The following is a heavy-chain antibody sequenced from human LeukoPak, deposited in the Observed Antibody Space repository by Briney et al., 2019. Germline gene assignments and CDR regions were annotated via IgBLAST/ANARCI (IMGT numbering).Heavy chain of an antibody. D-gene: IGHD6-13*01. J-gene: IGHJ4*02. V-gene: IGHV1-8*01. Sequence: ASVKVSCKASGYTFTSYDINWVRQATGQGLEWMGWMNPNSGNTGYAQKFQGRVTMTRNTSISTAYMELSSLRSEDTAVYYCARAYLDTYSSSSRSDFDYWGQGTLVTVSS. CDR2: MNPNSGNT. CDR1: GYTFTSYD. CDR3: ARAYLDTYSSSSRSDFDY.